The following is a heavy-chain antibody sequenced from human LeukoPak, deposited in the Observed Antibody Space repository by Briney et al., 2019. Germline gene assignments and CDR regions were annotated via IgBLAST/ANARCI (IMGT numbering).Heavy chain of an antibody. V-gene: IGHV3-23*01. J-gene: IGHJ4*02. CDR2: ISGSGGST. Sequence: PGGSLRLSCAASGFTFSSYAMSWVRQAPGKGLEWVSAISGSGGSTYYADSGKGRFTISRDNSKNTLYLQMNSLRAEDTAVYYCAKDGRITFGGVIVPFGYWGQGTLVTVSS. CDR3: AKDGRITFGGVIVPFGY. CDR1: GFTFSSYA. D-gene: IGHD3-16*02.